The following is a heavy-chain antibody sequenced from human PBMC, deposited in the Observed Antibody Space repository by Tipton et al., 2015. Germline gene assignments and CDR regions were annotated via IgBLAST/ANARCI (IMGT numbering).Heavy chain of an antibody. Sequence: PGLVKPSQTLSLTCAISGDSVSSNSAAWNWIRQSPSRGLEWLGRTYYRSKWYNDYAVSVKSRITITPDTSKNQFTLHLNSVTPDDTAMYYCARGAQHSTWSWGQGTLVTVSS. CDR3: ARGAQHSTWS. CDR1: GDSVSSNSAA. J-gene: IGHJ5*02. D-gene: IGHD6-13*01. V-gene: IGHV6-1*01. CDR2: TYYRSKWYN.